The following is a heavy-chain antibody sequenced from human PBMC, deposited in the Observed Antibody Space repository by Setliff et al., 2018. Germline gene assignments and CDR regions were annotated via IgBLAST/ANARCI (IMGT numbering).Heavy chain of an antibody. CDR1: GYYIRSGYY. CDR2: IFYDGNT. Sequence: SETLSLTCVVSGYYIRSGYYWGWIRQHPGKGLEWIGSIFYDGNTFNNPSLKSRVTMSVDTSKNQFSLKLSSVTAADTAVYYCATLRTSTHFDYWGQGTLVTVSS. V-gene: IGHV4-38-2*01. D-gene: IGHD3-16*01. J-gene: IGHJ4*02. CDR3: ATLRTSTHFDY.